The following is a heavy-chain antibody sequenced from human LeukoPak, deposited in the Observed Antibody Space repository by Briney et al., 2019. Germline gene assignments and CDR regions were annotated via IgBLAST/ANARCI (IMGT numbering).Heavy chain of an antibody. CDR2: ISAYNGNT. Sequence: ASVKVSCKASGYTFTGYYMHWVRQAPGQGLELMGWISAYNGNTNYAQKLQGRVTMTTDTSTSTAYMELRSLRSDDTAVYYCARDPRRRYYDSSGYYRWFDYWGQGTLVTVSS. CDR1: GYTFTGYY. CDR3: ARDPRRRYYDSSGYYRWFDY. D-gene: IGHD3-22*01. V-gene: IGHV1-18*04. J-gene: IGHJ4*02.